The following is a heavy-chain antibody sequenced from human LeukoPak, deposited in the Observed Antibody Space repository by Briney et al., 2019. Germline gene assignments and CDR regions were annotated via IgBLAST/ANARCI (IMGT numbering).Heavy chain of an antibody. D-gene: IGHD3-22*01. CDR3: AADSNGSTAFDI. CDR1: GFTFTSSA. Sequence: SVKVSCKASGFTFTSSAVQWVRQARGQRLEWIGWIVVGSGNTNYAQKFQERVTITRDMSTSTAYMELSSLRSEDTAVYYCAADSNGSTAFDIWGQGTMVTVSS. CDR2: IVVGSGNT. V-gene: IGHV1-58*01. J-gene: IGHJ3*02.